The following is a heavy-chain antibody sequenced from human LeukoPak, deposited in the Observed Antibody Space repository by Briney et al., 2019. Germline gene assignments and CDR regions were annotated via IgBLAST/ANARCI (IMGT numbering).Heavy chain of an antibody. J-gene: IGHJ4*02. Sequence: GRSLRLSCAASGFTFNIYAMSWVRQAPGKGLEWVSSINDSGDITNYADSVKGRFTIARDDSKNTVYLEMKSLTAEDTALYYCARGGWPFDFWGQGTLVTVSS. CDR3: ARGGWPFDF. D-gene: IGHD3-10*01. V-gene: IGHV3-23*01. CDR2: INDSGDIT. CDR1: GFTFNIYA.